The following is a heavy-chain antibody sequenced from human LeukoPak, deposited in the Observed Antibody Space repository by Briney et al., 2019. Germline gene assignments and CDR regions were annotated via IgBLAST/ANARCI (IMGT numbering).Heavy chain of an antibody. CDR1: GGSISSYF. CDR3: ARGGDYGDLRYFDY. CDR2: IFSSGDS. J-gene: IGHJ4*02. Sequence: SETLSLTCTVSGGSISSYFWTWIRQPPGKALEWIGYIFSSGDSNYNPSLKSRVTMSVDTSKNQFSLKLNSVTAADTAVYYCARGGDYGDLRYFDYWGQGTLVTVSS. D-gene: IGHD4-17*01. V-gene: IGHV4-59*01.